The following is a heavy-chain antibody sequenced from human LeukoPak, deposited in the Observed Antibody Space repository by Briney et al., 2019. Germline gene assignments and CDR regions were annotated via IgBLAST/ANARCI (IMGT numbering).Heavy chain of an antibody. CDR3: ASPYSSGL. CDR1: GFTFSNYW. CDR2: INGDGSRT. Sequence: GGSLRLSCATSGFTFSNYWMLWVRQAPGKGLVWVSGINGDGSRTKYEDSVKGRFTVSRDNAKNTLYLQMNSLRAEDTAVYYCASPYSSGLWGQGTLVTVSS. D-gene: IGHD6-25*01. J-gene: IGHJ1*01. V-gene: IGHV3-74*03.